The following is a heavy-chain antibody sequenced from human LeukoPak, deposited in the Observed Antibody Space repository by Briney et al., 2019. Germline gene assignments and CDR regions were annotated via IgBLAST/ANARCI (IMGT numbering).Heavy chain of an antibody. J-gene: IGHJ5*02. CDR3: ARGSSVVVVAATTNWFDP. D-gene: IGHD2-15*01. CDR1: GGSFSGYY. CDR2: INHSGST. V-gene: IGHV4-34*01. Sequence: PSETLSLTCAVYGGSFSGYYWSWIRQPPGKGLEWIGEINHSGSTNYNPSLKSRVTISVDTSKNQFSLKLSSVTAADTAVYYCARGSSVVVVAATTNWFDPWGQGTLVTVSS.